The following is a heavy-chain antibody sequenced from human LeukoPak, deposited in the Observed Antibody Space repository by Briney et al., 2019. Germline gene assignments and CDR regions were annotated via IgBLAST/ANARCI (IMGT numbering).Heavy chain of an antibody. D-gene: IGHD2-2*01. Sequence: SETLSLTCTVSGGSISTSNYYWSWIRQPPGKGLEWIGYIYYSGSTNYNPSLKSRVTISVDTSKNQFSLKLSSVTAADTAVYYCARGNIVVVPAAVRGYYYYYMDVWGKGTTVTISS. CDR2: IYYSGST. CDR3: ARGNIVVVPAAVRGYYYYYMDV. V-gene: IGHV4-61*01. J-gene: IGHJ6*03. CDR1: GGSISTSNYY.